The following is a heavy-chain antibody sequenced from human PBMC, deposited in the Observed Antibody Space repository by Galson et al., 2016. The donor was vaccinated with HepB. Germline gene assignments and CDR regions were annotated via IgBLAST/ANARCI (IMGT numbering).Heavy chain of an antibody. Sequence: SLRLSCATSGFIFSNYAVNWVRQAPGEGLEWVAVISNDATKKYYAKSLKGRFTISRDNSKNTVYLQMNSLRDEDTGVYYCAREGTCRFELDYWGQGTLVTVSS. CDR1: GFIFSNYA. J-gene: IGHJ4*02. CDR2: ISNDATKK. CDR3: AREGTCRFELDY. D-gene: IGHD3-9*01. V-gene: IGHV3-30*04.